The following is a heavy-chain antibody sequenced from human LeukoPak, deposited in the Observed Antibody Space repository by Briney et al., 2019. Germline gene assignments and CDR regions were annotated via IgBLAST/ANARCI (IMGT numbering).Heavy chain of an antibody. J-gene: IGHJ4*02. CDR3: ASGWFGDYFDY. D-gene: IGHD3-10*01. CDR2: ISYDGSNK. Sequence: GGSLRLSCAASGFTFSSYAMHWVRQAPGKGLEWVAVISYDGSNKYYADSVKGRFTISRDNSKNTLYLQMNSLRAEDTAVYYCASGWFGDYFDYWGQGTLVTVSS. CDR1: GFTFSSYA. V-gene: IGHV3-30-3*01.